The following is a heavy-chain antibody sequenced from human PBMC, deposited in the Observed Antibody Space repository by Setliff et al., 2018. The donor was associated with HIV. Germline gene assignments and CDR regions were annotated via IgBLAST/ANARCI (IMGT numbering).Heavy chain of an antibody. V-gene: IGHV1-69*13. D-gene: IGHD3-10*01. Sequence: ASVKVSCKASGGTFSNYAITWVRQAPGLGLEWMGGIIPIFGTANYAQKFQGRVTITADESTSTAYMELNSLRSEDTAVYYCAREGVSLWFGELPSSHYMDVWGKGTTVTVSS. CDR1: GGTFSNYA. CDR3: AREGVSLWFGELPSSHYMDV. CDR2: IIPIFGTA. J-gene: IGHJ6*03.